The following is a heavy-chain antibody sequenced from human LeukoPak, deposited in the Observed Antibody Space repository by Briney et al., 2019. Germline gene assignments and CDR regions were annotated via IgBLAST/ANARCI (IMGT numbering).Heavy chain of an antibody. V-gene: IGHV4-61*02. CDR3: ARYEAVAGVFDS. CDR1: GDSISRGSYY. J-gene: IGHJ4*02. D-gene: IGHD6-19*01. CDR2: IYTSGST. Sequence: PSETLSLTCTVSGDSISRGSYYWNWIRQPAGKGLEWIGRIYTSGSTNYNPSLKSRVTISVDTSKIHFSLKLSSVTAADTALYYCARYEAVAGVFDSWGQGILVTVSS.